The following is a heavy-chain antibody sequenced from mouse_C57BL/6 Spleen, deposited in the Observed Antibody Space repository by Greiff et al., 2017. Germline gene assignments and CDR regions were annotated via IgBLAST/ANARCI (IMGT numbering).Heavy chain of an antibody. D-gene: IGHD1-1*01. J-gene: IGHJ2*01. Sequence: VQLQQPGTELVKPGASVKLSCKASGYTFTSYWMHWVKQRPGQGLEWIGNINPSNGGTNYNEKFKSKATLTVDKSSSTTYMQHSSLTSDDAAVYYCARIYGSSYDFDYWGQGTTLTVSS. CDR1: GYTFTSYW. CDR3: ARIYGSSYDFDY. V-gene: IGHV1-53*01. CDR2: INPSNGGT.